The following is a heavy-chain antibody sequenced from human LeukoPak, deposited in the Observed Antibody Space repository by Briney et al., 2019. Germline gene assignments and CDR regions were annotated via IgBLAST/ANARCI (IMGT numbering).Heavy chain of an antibody. CDR2: INPSGGST. CDR1: GYTFPTYG. Sequence: ASVKVSCKASGYTFPTYGISWVRQAPGQGLEWMGIINPSGGSTSYAQKFQGRVTMTRDTSTSTVYMELSSLRSEDTAVYYCAREIVVVPAAILRWEWGQGTLVTVSS. D-gene: IGHD2-2*02. V-gene: IGHV1-46*01. J-gene: IGHJ4*02. CDR3: AREIVVVPAAILRWE.